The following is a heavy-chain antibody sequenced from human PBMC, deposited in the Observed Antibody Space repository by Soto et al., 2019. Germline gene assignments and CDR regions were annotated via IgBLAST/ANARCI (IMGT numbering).Heavy chain of an antibody. CDR2: LTGSSSNT. Sequence: PGGSLRLSCAASGFSFRNYAMSWVRQAPGKGLEWISTLTGSSSNTYYADSVKGRFAISRDNSRNTLYLQMHSLTAEDTAVYYCANGRATYGLLTHDYWGQATLVTVSS. D-gene: IGHD3-9*01. CDR1: GFSFRNYA. J-gene: IGHJ4*02. CDR3: ANGRATYGLLTHDY. V-gene: IGHV3-23*01.